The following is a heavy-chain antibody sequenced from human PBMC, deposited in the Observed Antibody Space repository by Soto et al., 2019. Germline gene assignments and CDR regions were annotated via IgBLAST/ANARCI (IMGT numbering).Heavy chain of an antibody. J-gene: IGHJ4*02. CDR1: GGSISSGDSY. CDR3: ARQLSGSYPYDY. V-gene: IGHV4-30-4*01. CDR2: ISYSGST. Sequence: QVQLQESGPGLVKPSQTLSLTCSVSGGSISSGDSYWSWIRQPPGKDLEWIGLISYSGSTSYNPSLKSRVTISLDTSKHQFSLTLSSVTAADTAVYYCARQLSGSYPYDYWGQGTLVTVSS. D-gene: IGHD3-10*01.